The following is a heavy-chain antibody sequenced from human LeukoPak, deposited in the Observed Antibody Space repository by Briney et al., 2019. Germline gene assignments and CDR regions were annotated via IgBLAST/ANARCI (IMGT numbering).Heavy chain of an antibody. Sequence: GGSLRLSCAASGFTFSSYGMHWVRQAPGKGLEWVAFIRYDGSNKYYADSVKGRFTISRDNSKNTLYLQMNSLRAEDTAVYYCAKDFDGYSYGCLDYWGQGTLVTVSS. J-gene: IGHJ4*02. V-gene: IGHV3-30*02. CDR2: IRYDGSNK. CDR3: AKDFDGYSYGCLDY. CDR1: GFTFSSYG. D-gene: IGHD5-18*01.